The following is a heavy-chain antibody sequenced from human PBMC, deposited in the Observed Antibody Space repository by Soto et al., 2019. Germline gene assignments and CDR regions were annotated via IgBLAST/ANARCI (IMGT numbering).Heavy chain of an antibody. Sequence: SETLSLTCTVSGGSISSGGYYWSWIRQHPGKGLEWIGYIYYSGSTYYNPSLKSRVTISVDTSKNQFSLKLSSVTAADTAVYYCARGYSDTNVMVTATPRNWFDPYGQGTLVT. CDR2: IYYSGST. CDR1: GGSISSGGYY. CDR3: ARGYSDTNVMVTATPRNWFDP. D-gene: IGHD2-21*02. J-gene: IGHJ5*02. V-gene: IGHV4-31*03.